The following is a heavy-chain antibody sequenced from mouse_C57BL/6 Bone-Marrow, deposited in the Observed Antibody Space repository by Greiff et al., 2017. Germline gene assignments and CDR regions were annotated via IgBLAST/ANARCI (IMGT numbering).Heavy chain of an antibody. CDR3: ARSRGNYYGSSYGLFAY. CDR1: GYTFTSYT. J-gene: IGHJ3*01. D-gene: IGHD1-1*01. CDR2: INPSSGYT. Sequence: QVQLQQSGAELARPGASVKMSCKASGYTFTSYTMHWVKQRPGQGLEWIGYINPSSGYTKYNQKFKDKATLTADKSSSTAYMQLSSLTSEDSAVXYCARSRGNYYGSSYGLFAYWGQGTLVTVSA. V-gene: IGHV1-4*01.